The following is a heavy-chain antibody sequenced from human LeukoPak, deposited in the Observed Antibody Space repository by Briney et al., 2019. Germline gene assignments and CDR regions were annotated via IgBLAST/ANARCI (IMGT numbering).Heavy chain of an antibody. V-gene: IGHV3-23*01. Sequence: PGGSLRLSCAASGFTFSTYAMNWVRQAPGKGLEWVSSICGSGGSTYYADSVKGRFTISRDNSKNTLYLQMNSLRVEDTAVYFCAKISGSRFGVAIVRDVDYWGQGTLVTVSS. D-gene: IGHD3-3*01. CDR3: AKISGSRFGVAIVRDVDY. CDR1: GFTFSTYA. CDR2: ICGSGGST. J-gene: IGHJ4*02.